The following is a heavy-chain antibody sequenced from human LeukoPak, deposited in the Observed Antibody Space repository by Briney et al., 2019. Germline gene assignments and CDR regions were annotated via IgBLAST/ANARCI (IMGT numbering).Heavy chain of an antibody. D-gene: IGHD1-14*01. V-gene: IGHV3-11*01. CDR2: ISSSGSTI. CDR1: GFTFSDYY. Sequence: GGSLRLSCAASGFTFSDYYMSWIRQAPGKGLEWVSYISSSGSTIYYADSVKGRFIISRDNAKNSLYLQMNSLRAEDTAVYYCARERYSDYYYYMDVWGKGTTVTVSS. CDR3: ARERYSDYYYYMDV. J-gene: IGHJ6*03.